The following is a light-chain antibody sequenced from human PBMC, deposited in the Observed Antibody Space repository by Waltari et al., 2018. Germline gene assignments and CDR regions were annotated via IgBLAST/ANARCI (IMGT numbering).Light chain of an antibody. CDR1: SSDVGGYNN. J-gene: IGLJ3*02. CDR3: SSCLSTNTRGV. Sequence: QSALTQPASVSGSPGQSITISCTGTSSDVGGYNNVSCYQQHPGKAPKVMIYDVSNRPSGVSNRFSGSKSGNTASLTISGLQAEDEADYSCSSCLSTNTRGVFGGGTKLAVL. CDR2: DVS. V-gene: IGLV2-14*03.